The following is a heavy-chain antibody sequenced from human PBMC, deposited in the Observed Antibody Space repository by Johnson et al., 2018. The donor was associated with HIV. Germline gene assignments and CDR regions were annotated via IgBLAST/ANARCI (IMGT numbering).Heavy chain of an antibody. D-gene: IGHD4-11*01. CDR1: GFTFSSYG. Sequence: QVQLVESGGGVVQPGRSLRLYCAASGFTFSSYGMHWVRQAPGKGLEWVAFIRYDGSNKYYADSVKGRFTISRDNSKNTLYLQMNSLRAEDRAVYYCARKPTVTTMYTGPGAFDIWGQGTMVTVSS. V-gene: IGHV3-30*02. CDR2: IRYDGSNK. J-gene: IGHJ3*02. CDR3: ARKPTVTTMYTGPGAFDI.